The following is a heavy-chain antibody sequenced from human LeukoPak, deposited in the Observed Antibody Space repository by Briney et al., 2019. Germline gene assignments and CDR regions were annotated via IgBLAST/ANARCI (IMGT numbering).Heavy chain of an antibody. Sequence: SETLSLTCTVSGGSISSYYWSWIRQPPGKGLEWIGYIYCSGSTNYNPSLKSRVTISVDTSKNQFSLKLSSVTAADTAVYYCARRYYYDSSGYYLDYWGQGTLVTASS. CDR1: GGSISSYY. D-gene: IGHD3-22*01. CDR3: ARRYYYDSSGYYLDY. CDR2: IYCSGST. J-gene: IGHJ4*02. V-gene: IGHV4-59*01.